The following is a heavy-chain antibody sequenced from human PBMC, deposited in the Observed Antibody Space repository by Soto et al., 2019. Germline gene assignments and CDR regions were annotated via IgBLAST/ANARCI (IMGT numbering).Heavy chain of an antibody. Sequence: HVQLVQSGGELKKPGASVKVSCNTSGYTFNTYFITWVRQAPGQGLEWMGWISPHNGNTNYAEKFQGRVTMTADTVTKTAYMELRNLRIDDTAVYYCAGDTGNSFDYWGQGTPVTVS. V-gene: IGHV1-18*01. CDR3: AGDTGNSFDY. J-gene: IGHJ4*02. CDR1: GYTFNTYF. CDR2: ISPHNGNT.